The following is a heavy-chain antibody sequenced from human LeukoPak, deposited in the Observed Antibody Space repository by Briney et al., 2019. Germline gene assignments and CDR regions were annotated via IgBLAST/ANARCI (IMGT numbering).Heavy chain of an antibody. CDR2: ISAYNGNT. V-gene: IGHV1-18*01. CDR1: GYTFTSYG. Sequence: ASVKVSCKASGYTFTSYGISWVRQAPGQGLEWMGWISAYNGNTNYAQKLQGRVTMTTDTSTSTAYMELRSLRSDDTAVYCCARDGAYYDILTGYYRGRGPFDYWGQGTLVTVSS. J-gene: IGHJ4*02. CDR3: ARDGAYYDILTGYYRGRGPFDY. D-gene: IGHD3-9*01.